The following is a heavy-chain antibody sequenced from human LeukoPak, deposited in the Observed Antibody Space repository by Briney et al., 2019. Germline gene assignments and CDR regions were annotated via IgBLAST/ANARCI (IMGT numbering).Heavy chain of an antibody. CDR1: GGSISSSSYY. D-gene: IGHD3-3*01. CDR3: ARTGFGVVHLPFDY. CDR2: IYYSGST. Sequence: SETLSLTCTVSGGSISSSSYYWGWIRQPPGKGLEWIGSIYYSGSTYYNPSLKSRVTMSVDTSKNQFSLKLSSVTAADTAVYYCARTGFGVVHLPFDYWGQGTLVTVSS. J-gene: IGHJ4*02. V-gene: IGHV4-39*07.